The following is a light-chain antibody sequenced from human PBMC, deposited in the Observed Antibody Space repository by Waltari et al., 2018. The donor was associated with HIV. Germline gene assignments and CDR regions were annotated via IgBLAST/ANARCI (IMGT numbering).Light chain of an antibody. CDR3: QQSYSTPRT. CDR1: QSISSY. Sequence: DIQMTQSPSSLSASVGDRVPITCRASQSISSYLNWYQQKPGKAPKLLIFGASSLQSGVPSRFSGSGSGTDFTLTISRLQPEDFATYYCQQSYSTPRTFGQGTKVEIK. CDR2: GAS. V-gene: IGKV1-39*01. J-gene: IGKJ1*01.